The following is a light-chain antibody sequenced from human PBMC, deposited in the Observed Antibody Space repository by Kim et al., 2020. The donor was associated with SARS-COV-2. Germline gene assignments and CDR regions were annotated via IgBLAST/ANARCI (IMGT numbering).Light chain of an antibody. J-gene: IGLJ2*01. CDR2: GKN. CDR3: NSRDKSGDHVV. CDR1: SLRTYY. Sequence: SSELTQDPAVSVALGQTVTITCQGDSLRTYYASWYQQKPGQAPILVIYGKNNRPSGIPDRFSGSSSGNTASLTVTGAQAVDEADYYCNSRDKSGDHVVFG. V-gene: IGLV3-19*01.